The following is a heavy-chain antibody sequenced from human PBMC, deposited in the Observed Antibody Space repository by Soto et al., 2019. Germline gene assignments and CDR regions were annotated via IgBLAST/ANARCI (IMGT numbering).Heavy chain of an antibody. CDR2: ISYTGSA. V-gene: IGHV4-30-4*01. CDR1: GGSIGSGVYF. D-gene: IGHD1-26*01. Sequence: QVQLQESGPGLVKPSQTLSLTCTVSGGSIGSGVYFWSWIRQPPGKGLEWIGFISYTGSAHYNPSLKSRVAIAVDTSGNQFSLKLTAVAAADAAVYYCAAMGATTGSYYFEYWGQGTLVTVSS. CDR3: AAMGATTGSYYFEY. J-gene: IGHJ4*02.